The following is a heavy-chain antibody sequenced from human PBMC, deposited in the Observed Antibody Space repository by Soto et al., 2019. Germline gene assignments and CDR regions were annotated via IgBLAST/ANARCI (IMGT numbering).Heavy chain of an antibody. D-gene: IGHD1-1*01. Sequence: ASETLSLTCTVSGGSMSSGGYYWSWIRQHPGKGLEWIGYIYYSGSTYYNPSLKSRVTISVDTSKNQFSLKLSSVTAADTAVYYCARGMAGTYYYYYGMDVWGQGTTVT. CDR1: GGSMSSGGYY. J-gene: IGHJ6*02. V-gene: IGHV4-31*03. CDR3: ARGMAGTYYYYYGMDV. CDR2: IYYSGST.